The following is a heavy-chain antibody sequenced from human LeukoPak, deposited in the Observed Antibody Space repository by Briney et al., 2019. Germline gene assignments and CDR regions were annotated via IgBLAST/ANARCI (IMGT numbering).Heavy chain of an antibody. CDR1: GFNFHRYT. Sequence: GGSLRLSCATSGFNFHRYTIHWVRQAPGKGLEWVSLAGWAGGTTYYSDSVRGRFTISRDSGRNSVYLQMNSLTTDDTAFYFCAKELDTMFFDYWGQGALVTVSS. J-gene: IGHJ4*02. D-gene: IGHD3-10*02. V-gene: IGHV3-43*01. CDR3: AKELDTMFFDY. CDR2: AGWAGGTT.